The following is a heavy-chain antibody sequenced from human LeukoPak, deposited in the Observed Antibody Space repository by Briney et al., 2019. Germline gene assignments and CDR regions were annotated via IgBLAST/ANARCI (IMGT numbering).Heavy chain of an antibody. V-gene: IGHV1-18*01. Sequence: GASVKVSCKASGHTFTSYGISWVRQAPGQGLEWMGWISPYNGNTNYAQKLQGRVAMTTDTSTSTAYMELRSLRSDDTAVYYCARDIFAGTMVRGVYDAFDIWGQGTMVTVSS. J-gene: IGHJ3*02. D-gene: IGHD3-10*01. CDR1: GHTFTSYG. CDR2: ISPYNGNT. CDR3: ARDIFAGTMVRGVYDAFDI.